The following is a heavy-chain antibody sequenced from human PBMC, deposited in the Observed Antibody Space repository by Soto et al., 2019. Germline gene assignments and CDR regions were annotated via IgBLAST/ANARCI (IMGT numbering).Heavy chain of an antibody. Sequence: PSETLSLTCTVSGGSISSYYWSWIRQPPGKGLEWIGYIYYSGSTNYNPSLKSRVTISVDTSKNQFSLKLSSVTAADTAVYYCARDRGSSGYDYYYYYYYMDVWGKGTTVTVSS. CDR1: GGSISSYY. D-gene: IGHD5-12*01. V-gene: IGHV4-59*01. CDR3: ARDRGSSGYDYYYYYYYMDV. CDR2: IYYSGST. J-gene: IGHJ6*03.